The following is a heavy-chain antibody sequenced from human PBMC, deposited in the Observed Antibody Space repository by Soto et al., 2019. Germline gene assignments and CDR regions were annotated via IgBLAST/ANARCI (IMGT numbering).Heavy chain of an antibody. CDR2: IYYSGST. CDR1: GGSMSSSSDY. J-gene: IGHJ2*01. CDR3: ARRFSLGYCSGGSCYSGSYWYFDL. D-gene: IGHD2-15*01. Sequence: SETQSLTCTVSGGSMSSSSDYWGWIRQPPGKGMEWIGSIYYSGSTYYNPSLKSRVTISVDTSKNQFSLKLSSVTAADTALYYCARRFSLGYCSGGSCYSGSYWYFDLWGRGTLVTVSS. V-gene: IGHV4-39*01.